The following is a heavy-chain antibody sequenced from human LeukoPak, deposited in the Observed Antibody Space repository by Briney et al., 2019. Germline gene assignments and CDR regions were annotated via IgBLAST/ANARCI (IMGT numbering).Heavy chain of an antibody. V-gene: IGHV3-23*01. CDR1: GFPFNSYA. J-gene: IGHJ4*02. D-gene: IGHD3-9*01. CDR3: AKGRLDWFSLDF. Sequence: PGGSLRLSCAASGFPFNSYAMSWLRQAPRKGLEWVSGISGSGGSTYYADSVKGRFTISRDNSKNPLYLQMNTLRAEDTAVYYWAKGRLDWFSLDFWGQGTLVTVSS. CDR2: ISGSGGST.